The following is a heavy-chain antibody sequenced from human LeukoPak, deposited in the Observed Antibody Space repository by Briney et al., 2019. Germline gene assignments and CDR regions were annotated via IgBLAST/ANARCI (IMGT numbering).Heavy chain of an antibody. CDR3: VRGRSHWAY. CDR1: GGSISSYY. D-gene: IGHD3-10*01. J-gene: IGHJ4*02. CDR2: IYYSGST. V-gene: IGHV4-59*01. Sequence: SETLSLTCTVSGGSISSYYWSWIQQPPGKGLEWIGYIYYSGSTNYNPSLKSRVAISVDTSKNHFSLKLSSVTAADTAVYYCVRGRSHWAYWGQGTLVTVSS.